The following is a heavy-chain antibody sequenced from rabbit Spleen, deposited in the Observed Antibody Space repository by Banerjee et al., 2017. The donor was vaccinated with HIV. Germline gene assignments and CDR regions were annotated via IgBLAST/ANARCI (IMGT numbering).Heavy chain of an antibody. J-gene: IGHJ6*01. V-gene: IGHV1S45*01. CDR1: GLSFSSSYW. Sequence: EESGGGLVKPDGSLTLTCTASGLSFSSSYWIFWVRQAPGKGPEWIACIDSGSSGFTYFANWAKGRFTISKTSSTTVTLQMTSLTAADTATYFCARDSGTSFSSYGMDLWGPGTLVTVS. CDR3: ARDSGTSFSSYGMDL. D-gene: IGHD8-1*01. CDR2: IDSGSSGFT.